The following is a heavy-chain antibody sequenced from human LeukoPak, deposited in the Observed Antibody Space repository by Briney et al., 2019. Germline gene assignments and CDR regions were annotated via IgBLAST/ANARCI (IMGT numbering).Heavy chain of an antibody. J-gene: IGHJ4*02. V-gene: IGHV3-33*01. CDR2: IWYDGSNK. CDR3: ARVDCGGDCYYGYFDY. D-gene: IGHD2-21*02. CDR1: GFTFSSYG. Sequence: PGGSLRLSCAASGFTFSSYGMHWVRQAPGKGLEWVAVIWYDGSNKYYADSVKGRFTISRDNSKNTLYLQMNSLRAEDTAVYYCARVDCGGDCYYGYFDYWGQGTLVTVSS.